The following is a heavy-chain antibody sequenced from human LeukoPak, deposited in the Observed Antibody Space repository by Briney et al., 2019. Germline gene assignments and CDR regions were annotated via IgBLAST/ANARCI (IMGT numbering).Heavy chain of an antibody. CDR2: ISSSGSTI. D-gene: IGHD3-22*01. Sequence: GGSLRLSCSASGFTFSTYPMNWVRQAPGKGLEWVSYISSSGSTIYYADSVKGRFTISRDNAKNSLYLQMNSLRAEDTAVYYCARTYDSSGYHDAFDIWDQGTMVTVSS. V-gene: IGHV3-48*04. J-gene: IGHJ3*02. CDR3: ARTYDSSGYHDAFDI. CDR1: GFTFSTYP.